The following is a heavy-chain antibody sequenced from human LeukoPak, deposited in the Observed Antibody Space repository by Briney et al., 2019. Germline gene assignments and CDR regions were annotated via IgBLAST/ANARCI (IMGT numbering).Heavy chain of an antibody. J-gene: IGHJ4*02. D-gene: IGHD3-22*01. CDR3: ATGRDSSGYYYEYFDY. CDR1: GGSISSYY. CDR2: IYYSGST. Sequence: PSETLSLTCTVSGGSISSYYWSWIRQPPGKGLEWIGYIYYSGSTKYNPSLKSRVTISVDTSKNQFSLKLSSVTAADTAVYYCATGRDSSGYYYEYFDYWGQGTLVTVSS. V-gene: IGHV4-59*08.